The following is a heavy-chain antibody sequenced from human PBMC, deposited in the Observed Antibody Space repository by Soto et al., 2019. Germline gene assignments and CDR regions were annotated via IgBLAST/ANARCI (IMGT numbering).Heavy chain of an antibody. J-gene: IGHJ6*03. CDR3: ARVGQLELRGYYYMDV. CDR2: IYYSGST. D-gene: IGHD1-7*01. Sequence: SDTLFLTCTVSGGSISSGGYYWSWIRQHPGKGLEWIGYIYYSGSTYYNPSLKSRVTISVDTSKNQFSLKLSSVTAADTAVYYCARVGQLELRGYYYMDVWGKGTTVNVSS. CDR1: GGSISSGGYY. V-gene: IGHV4-31*03.